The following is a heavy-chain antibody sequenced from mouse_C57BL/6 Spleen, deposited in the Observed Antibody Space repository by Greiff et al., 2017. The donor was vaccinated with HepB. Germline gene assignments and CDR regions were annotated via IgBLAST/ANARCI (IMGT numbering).Heavy chain of an antibody. D-gene: IGHD2-4*01. J-gene: IGHJ2*01. CDR3: VRDYDYYFDY. Sequence: VQLQQSGGGLVQPKGSLKLSCAASGFSFNTYAMNWVRQAPGKGLEWVARIRSKSNNYATYYADSVKDRFTISRDDSESMLNLQMNNLKTEDTAMYYCVRDYDYYFDYWGQGTTLTVSS. V-gene: IGHV10-1*01. CDR1: GFSFNTYA. CDR2: IRSKSNNYAT.